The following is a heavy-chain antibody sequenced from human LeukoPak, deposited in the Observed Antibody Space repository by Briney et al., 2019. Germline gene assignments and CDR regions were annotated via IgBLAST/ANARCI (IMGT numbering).Heavy chain of an antibody. CDR2: IKQDGVDK. J-gene: IGHJ4*02. CDR3: ARSPGGPDY. D-gene: IGHD3-16*01. V-gene: IGHV3-7*01. CDR1: GFTFSSYW. Sequence: GGSLRLSCAASGFTFSSYWMSWVRQAPGKGLEWVANIKQDGVDKYYVDSVKGRFTISRDNAKNSLYLEMNSLRVEDTAVYYCARSPGGPDYWGQGTLVTVSS.